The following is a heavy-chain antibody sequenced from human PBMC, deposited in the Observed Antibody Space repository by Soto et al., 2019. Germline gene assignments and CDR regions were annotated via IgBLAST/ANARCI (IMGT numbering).Heavy chain of an antibody. CDR3: ARGGGAHYRFDP. D-gene: IGHD1-26*01. CDR1: GYTFTSTY. V-gene: IGHV1-18*01. J-gene: IGHJ5*02. Sequence: ASVKVSCKASGYTFTSTYVTWVRRAPGRGLEWVGWISPDNGNTNYAQKFQGRVTLTTDTSTNTVYMELRSLSPDDTAVYYCARGGGAHYRFDPWGQGTLVTVS. CDR2: ISPDNGNT.